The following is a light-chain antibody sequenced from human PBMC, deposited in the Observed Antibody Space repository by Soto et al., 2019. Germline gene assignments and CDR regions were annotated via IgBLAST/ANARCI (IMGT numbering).Light chain of an antibody. CDR1: QSISSW. Sequence: DIPMTQSPSPLDASVGDRVTITCRASQSISSWLAWYQQKPGKAPKLLIDDASSLDSGVPSRFSGSGSGTEFTLTISSLQPDDFATYYCQQDKTYSWTFGQWTKVEIK. V-gene: IGKV1-5*01. J-gene: IGKJ1*01. CDR3: QQDKTYSWT. CDR2: DAS.